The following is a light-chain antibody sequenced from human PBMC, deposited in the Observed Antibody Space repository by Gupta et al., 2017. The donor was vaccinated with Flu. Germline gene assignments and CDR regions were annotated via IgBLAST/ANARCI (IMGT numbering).Light chain of an antibody. Sequence: QSALTQPHSVSGSPGQAVTISCTGTGRDVGLYNLVSWYQQRPGKAPKVIIYDVYGRPAGVTDRFSGSKSGNTASLTISGLQTADEADYYCCSYAGNFIWVFGTGTEVTVL. CDR1: GRDVGLYNL. V-gene: IGLV2-11*01. J-gene: IGLJ1*01. CDR2: DVY. CDR3: CSYAGNFIWV.